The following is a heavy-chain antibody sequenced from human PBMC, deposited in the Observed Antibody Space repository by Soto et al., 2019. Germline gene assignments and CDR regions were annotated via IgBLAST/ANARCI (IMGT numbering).Heavy chain of an antibody. J-gene: IGHJ6*02. D-gene: IGHD3-10*01. Sequence: PSETLSLTCAVYGGSFSCYYWSWIRQPPGKGLEWIGEINHSGSTNYNPSLKSRVTISVDTSKNQFSLKLSSVTAADTAVYYCARGGMVRGVTYYYYYGMDVWGQGTTVTVSS. CDR3: ARGGMVRGVTYYYYYGMDV. CDR1: GGSFSCYY. V-gene: IGHV4-34*01. CDR2: INHSGST.